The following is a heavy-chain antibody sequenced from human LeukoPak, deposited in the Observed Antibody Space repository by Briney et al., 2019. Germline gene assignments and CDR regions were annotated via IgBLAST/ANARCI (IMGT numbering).Heavy chain of an antibody. CDR2: VYYSAKT. CDR3: VSGRGYCSGNRCYVESIGDY. Sequence: SETLSLTCTVSGATISSTSYYWSWIRQPPGKGLEWIGSVYYSAKTYYNPSLKSRVTISVDTSINQFSLKLSSATAAETAVYYCVSGRGYCSGNRCYVESIGDYWGQGTLVTVSS. CDR1: GATISSTSYY. J-gene: IGHJ4*02. D-gene: IGHD2-15*01. V-gene: IGHV4-39*07.